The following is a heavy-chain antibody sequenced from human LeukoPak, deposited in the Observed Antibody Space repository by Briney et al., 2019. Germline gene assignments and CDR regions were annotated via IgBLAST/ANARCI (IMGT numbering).Heavy chain of an antibody. J-gene: IGHJ4*02. CDR2: ISGRHNTI. CDR3: ARSGYSGYMGF. D-gene: IGHD5-12*01. Sequence: GGSLRLSCAASGFVFSDYYMSWIRQAPGKGLEWLAYISGRHNTITYVDSVKGRFTISRDNAKNSMYLQMNSLRAEDTAVYYCARSGYSGYMGFWGQGTLVTVSS. V-gene: IGHV3-11*04. CDR1: GFVFSDYY.